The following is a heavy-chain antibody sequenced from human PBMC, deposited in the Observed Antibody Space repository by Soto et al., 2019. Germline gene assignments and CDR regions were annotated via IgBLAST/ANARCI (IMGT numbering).Heavy chain of an antibody. CDR1: GFTFDDYA. D-gene: IGHD4-4*01. J-gene: IGHJ6*03. CDR2: ISWNSGSI. Sequence: GGSLRLSCAASGFTFDDYAMHWVRQAPGKGLEWVSGISWNSGSIGYADSVKGRFTISRDNAKNSLYLQMNSLRAEDTALYYCAKGTVNHDPNKRSPSSRYYYYMDVWGKGTTVTVSS. V-gene: IGHV3-9*01. CDR3: AKGTVNHDPNKRSPSSRYYYYMDV.